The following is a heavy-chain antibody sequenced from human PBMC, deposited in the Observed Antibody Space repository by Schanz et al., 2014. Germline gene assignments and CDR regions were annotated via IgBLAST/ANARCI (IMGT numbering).Heavy chain of an antibody. J-gene: IGHJ4*02. CDR1: GYTFTSYD. CDR2: MNPDSGNT. CDR3: ARGYGDAPTDS. Sequence: QVQLIQSGAEVKKPGASVKVSCTASGYTFTSYDINWGRQAPGQGLEWMGWMNPDSGNTGYAQKFQGRVTITADRSTSTAYMELSSLRSEDTAVYYCARGYGDAPTDSWGQGTLVTVSS. V-gene: IGHV1-8*01. D-gene: IGHD4-17*01.